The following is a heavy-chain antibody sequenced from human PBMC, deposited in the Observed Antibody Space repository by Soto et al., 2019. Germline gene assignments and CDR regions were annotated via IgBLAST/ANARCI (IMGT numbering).Heavy chain of an antibody. CDR3: AKVRIAYSDSWYYCFDF. Sequence: EVQLLESGGGLVQPGGSLRLSCAASGFTFSNYGMGWVRQAPGKGLEWVSSISGSGGSAYYTDSVKGRFTISRDNSTNTLYLHMSSLTAEDTAIYYCAKVRIAYSDSWYYCFDFWGQGTLVSVSS. V-gene: IGHV3-23*01. CDR1: GFTFSNYG. CDR2: ISGSGGSA. D-gene: IGHD6-13*01. J-gene: IGHJ4*02.